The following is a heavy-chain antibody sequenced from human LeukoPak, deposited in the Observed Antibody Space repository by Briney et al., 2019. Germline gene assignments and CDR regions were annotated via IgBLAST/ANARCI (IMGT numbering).Heavy chain of an antibody. D-gene: IGHD2-21*02. J-gene: IGHJ6*03. V-gene: IGHV1-69*05. CDR3: ASGVVVTAIPRKNGGYYYMDV. CDR1: GGTFSSYT. Sequence: ASVKVSCKASGGTFSSYTISWVRQAPGQGLEWMGGLVPIFGTANYAQKFQGRVTITTDESTSTAYMELSSLRSEDTAVYYCASGVVVTAIPRKNGGYYYMDVWGKGTTVAVSS. CDR2: LVPIFGTA.